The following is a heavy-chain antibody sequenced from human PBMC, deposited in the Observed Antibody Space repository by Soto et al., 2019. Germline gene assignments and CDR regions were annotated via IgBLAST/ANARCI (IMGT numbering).Heavy chain of an antibody. Sequence: ASVKVSCKASGYTFTGYYMHWVRQAPGQGLEWMGWINPNSGGTNYAQKFQGWVTMTRDTSISTAYMELSRLRSDDTAVYYCARSRVYTAMVTSLADAFDIWGQGTMVTVSS. CDR1: GYTFTGYY. D-gene: IGHD5-18*01. CDR3: ARSRVYTAMVTSLADAFDI. CDR2: INPNSGGT. J-gene: IGHJ3*02. V-gene: IGHV1-2*04.